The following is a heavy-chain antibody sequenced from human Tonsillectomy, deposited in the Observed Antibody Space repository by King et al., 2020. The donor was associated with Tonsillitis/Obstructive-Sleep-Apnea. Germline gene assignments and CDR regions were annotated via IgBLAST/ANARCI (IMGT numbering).Heavy chain of an antibody. CDR2: ISSGGSTI. CDR1: GFIFSSYE. Sequence: VQLVESGGGLVQPGGSLRLSCAASGFIFSSYEMNWVRQAPGKGLDWVSYISSGGSTISYTDSVKGRFTISRDNAKNSLSLQMNSLRAEDTAIYYCARKDYGDYVEWFDPWGQGTLVTVSS. CDR3: ARKDYGDYVEWFDP. D-gene: IGHD4-17*01. V-gene: IGHV3-48*03. J-gene: IGHJ5*02.